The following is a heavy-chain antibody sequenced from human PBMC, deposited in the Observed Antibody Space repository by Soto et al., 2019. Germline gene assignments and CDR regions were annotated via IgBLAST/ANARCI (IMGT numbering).Heavy chain of an antibody. Sequence: SETLSLTCAVSGGSISSSNWWSWVRQPPGKGLEWIGEIYHSGSTNYNPSLKSRVTISVDKSKNQFSLKLSSVTAADTAMYYCARDVNYYDSSGYSTSWGQGTLVTVSS. J-gene: IGHJ4*02. V-gene: IGHV4-4*02. D-gene: IGHD3-22*01. CDR3: ARDVNYYDSSGYSTS. CDR1: GGSISSSNW. CDR2: IYHSGST.